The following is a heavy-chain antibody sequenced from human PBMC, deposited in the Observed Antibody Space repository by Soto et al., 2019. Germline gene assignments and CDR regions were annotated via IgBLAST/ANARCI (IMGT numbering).Heavy chain of an antibody. CDR2: IDPGDSNT. J-gene: IGHJ6*02. CDR3: AKQGGYYYYGMDA. Sequence: GESLKISCQGSGYSFTYFWISWVRQMPGKGLEWMGRIDPGDSNTIYSPSFQGHVTTSVDKSSSTSYLQWGSLKAPDTAIYYCAKQGGYYYYGMDAWGQGTTVTVSS. V-gene: IGHV5-10-1*01. D-gene: IGHD3-16*01. CDR1: GYSFTYFW.